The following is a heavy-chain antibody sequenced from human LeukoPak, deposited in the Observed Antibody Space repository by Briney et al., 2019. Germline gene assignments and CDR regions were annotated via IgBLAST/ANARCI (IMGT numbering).Heavy chain of an antibody. CDR2: IYYSGST. Sequence: PSETLSLTCTVSGGSISSYYWSWIRQPPGKGLEWIGYIYYSGSTNYNPSLKSRVTISVDTFKNQFSLKLSSVTAADTAVYYCARGETTVTLLDYWGQGTLVTVCS. D-gene: IGHD4-17*01. CDR3: ARGETTVTLLDY. J-gene: IGHJ4*02. V-gene: IGHV4-59*01. CDR1: GGSISSYY.